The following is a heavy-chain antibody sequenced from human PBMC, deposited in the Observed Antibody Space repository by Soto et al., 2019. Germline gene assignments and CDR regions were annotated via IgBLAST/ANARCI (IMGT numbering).Heavy chain of an antibody. CDR1: GYTFTGYA. CDR2: INAGNGNT. CDR3: ARDLWIQLLTGMDV. J-gene: IGHJ6*02. D-gene: IGHD5-18*01. V-gene: IGHV1-3*01. Sequence: ASVKVSCKASGYTFTGYAMHWVRQAPGQRLEWMGWINAGNGNTKYSQKFQGRVTITRDTSASTAYMELSSLRSEDTAVYYCARDLWIQLLTGMDVWGQGTTVTVSS.